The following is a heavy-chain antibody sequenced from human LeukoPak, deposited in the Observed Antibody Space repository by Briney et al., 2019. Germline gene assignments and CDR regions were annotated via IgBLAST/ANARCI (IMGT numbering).Heavy chain of an antibody. V-gene: IGHV4-4*07. CDR3: ARWSDSSGYYYVDY. J-gene: IGHJ4*02. D-gene: IGHD3-22*01. CDR2: IHTSGYT. CDR1: GGSISSHY. Sequence: SETLSLTCTVSGGSISSHYWSWIRQPAGKGLEWIGRIHTSGYTNYNPSLKSRVTISVDMSKNQFSLKLTSVTATDTAVYYCARWSDSSGYYYVDYWGQGTLVTVSS.